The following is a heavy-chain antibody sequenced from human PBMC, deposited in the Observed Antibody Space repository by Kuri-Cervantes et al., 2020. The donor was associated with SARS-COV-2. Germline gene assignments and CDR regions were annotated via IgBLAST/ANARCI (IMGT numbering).Heavy chain of an antibody. J-gene: IGHJ3*02. D-gene: IGHD2-2*01. V-gene: IGHV1-46*03. Sequence: ASVKVSCKASGYTFTGYYMHWVRQAPGQGLEWMGIINPSGGSTSYAQKFQGRVTMTRDTSTSTVYTQLSSLRSEDTAVYYCARGGLVPAASDAFDIWGQGTMVTVSS. CDR1: GYTFTGYY. CDR2: INPSGGST. CDR3: ARGGLVPAASDAFDI.